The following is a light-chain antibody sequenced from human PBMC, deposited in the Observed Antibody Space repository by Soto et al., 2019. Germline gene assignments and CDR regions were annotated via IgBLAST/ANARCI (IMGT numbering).Light chain of an antibody. V-gene: IGLV1-47*01. CDR1: NSNIGSKY. Sequence: QTVVTQPPSASGTPGQRVTISCSGSNSNIGSKYVYWYQQCPGTAPKLLIYRNNQRPSGVPDRFSGSKSGTSASLAISDLRSEDEADYYCASWDASVGGPAFGGGTKVTVL. CDR2: RNN. CDR3: ASWDASVGGPA. J-gene: IGLJ2*01.